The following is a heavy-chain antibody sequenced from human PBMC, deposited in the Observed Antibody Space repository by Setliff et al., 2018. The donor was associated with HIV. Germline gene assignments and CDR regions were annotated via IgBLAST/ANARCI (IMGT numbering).Heavy chain of an antibody. CDR2: IYTSGST. Sequence: SETLSLTCTVSGGSISSGIYYWSWIRQPAGKGLEWIGRIYTSGSTKYNPSLESRVTISVDTSKNQFSLKLTSATAADTAFYYCARVSRLHPFDPWGQGVLVTVS. CDR1: GGSISSGIYY. J-gene: IGHJ5*02. CDR3: ARVSRLHPFDP. V-gene: IGHV4-61*02. D-gene: IGHD2-15*01.